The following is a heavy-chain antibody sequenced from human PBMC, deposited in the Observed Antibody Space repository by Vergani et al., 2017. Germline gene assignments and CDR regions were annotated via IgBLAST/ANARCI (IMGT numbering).Heavy chain of an antibody. CDR1: GSTVSGNY. CDR2: IYSGDET. Sequence: GQLVESGGGIVQPGRSLTLSCAASGSTVSGNYMTWVRQAPGKGLEWVSHIYSGDETYYADSVKGRVTISRDTSKNTLHLQINNLRVEDTAVYYCARGNYYGSGTYVDPWGQGTLVTVSS. V-gene: IGHV3-66*02. D-gene: IGHD3-10*01. CDR3: ARGNYYGSGTYVDP. J-gene: IGHJ5*02.